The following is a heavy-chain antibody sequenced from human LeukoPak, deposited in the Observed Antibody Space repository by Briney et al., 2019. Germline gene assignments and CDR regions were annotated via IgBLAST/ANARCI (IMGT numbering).Heavy chain of an antibody. D-gene: IGHD3-22*01. Sequence: PGGSLRLSCAASGFTFSSYGMSWVRQAPGKGLEWVSAISGSGGSTYYADSVEGRFTISRDNSKNTLYLQMNSLRAEDTAVYYCAKDLRPVYYYDSSGYYPLMSYWGQGTLVTVSS. CDR1: GFTFSSYG. V-gene: IGHV3-23*01. CDR3: AKDLRPVYYYDSSGYYPLMSY. J-gene: IGHJ4*02. CDR2: ISGSGGST.